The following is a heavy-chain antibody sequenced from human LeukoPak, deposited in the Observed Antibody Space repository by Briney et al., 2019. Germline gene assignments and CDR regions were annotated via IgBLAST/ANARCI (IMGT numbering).Heavy chain of an antibody. CDR3: ARHYFESSGFYRPPGY. Sequence: PSHTLSPTPTVSLVAITTSTYYSGCVCPPPRKSLERVGGFYYSGSTYYNPSLQSRVTISVDTSRNQFSMKLSSVTAADTAVYYCARHYFESSGFYRPPGYWGQGILVIVSS. CDR1: LVAITTSTYY. J-gene: IGHJ4*02. CDR2: FYYSGST. V-gene: IGHV4-39*01. D-gene: IGHD3-22*01.